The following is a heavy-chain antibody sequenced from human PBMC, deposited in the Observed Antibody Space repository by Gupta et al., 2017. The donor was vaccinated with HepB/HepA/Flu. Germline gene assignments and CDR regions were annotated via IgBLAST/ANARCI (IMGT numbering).Heavy chain of an antibody. CDR1: GFNFSNAG. CDR2: IKSKTGGGTT. J-gene: IGHJ4*02. Sequence: EVQLVESGGGLVRPGGSLRLSCPGSGFNFSNAGMSWTRQAPGKGLGWVGRIKSKTGGGTTDYAAPVKGRFTISRDDSKNTLYLQMNSLKTEDTAVYYCTTADTAMVHDDYWGQGTLVTVSS. V-gene: IGHV3-15*01. D-gene: IGHD5-18*01. CDR3: TTADTAMVHDDY.